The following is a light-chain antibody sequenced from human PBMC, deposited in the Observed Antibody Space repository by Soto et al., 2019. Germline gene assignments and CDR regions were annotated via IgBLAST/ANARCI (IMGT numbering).Light chain of an antibody. J-gene: IGKJ2*01. CDR2: GAS. Sequence: EILLTQSPGTLSLSPGERATLSCRASQSVSSDLAWYHQKPGQAPRLLIYGASNRATGIPDRFSGSGSGTDFTLTISSLQPDDFATYYCQQYNSYSYTFGQGTKVDI. CDR3: QQYNSYSYT. CDR1: QSVSSD. V-gene: IGKV3D-15*01.